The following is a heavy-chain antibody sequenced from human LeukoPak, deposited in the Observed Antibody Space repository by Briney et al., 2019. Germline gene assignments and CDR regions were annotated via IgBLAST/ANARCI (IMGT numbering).Heavy chain of an antibody. CDR1: AGSINSGDYY. D-gene: IGHD3-22*01. V-gene: IGHV4-61*02. CDR2: IYSPGT. J-gene: IGHJ3*02. CDR3: ARGIGTSYDSSRDAFDI. Sequence: SQTLSLTCTVSAGSINSGDYYWSWIRQPAGKGLEWIGRIYSPGTNYNYNPSVKSRVTISIDTSKNQLSLKLTSVTAADTAVYYCARGIGTSYDSSRDAFDIWGQGTMVTVS.